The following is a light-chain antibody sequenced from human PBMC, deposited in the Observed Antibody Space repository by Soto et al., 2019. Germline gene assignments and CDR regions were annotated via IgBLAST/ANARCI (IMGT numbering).Light chain of an antibody. V-gene: IGLV2-14*01. CDR3: SSYTSISSPLYV. Sequence: QSALTQPASVSGSPGQSITISCTGTSSDVGGYNYVSWYQQYPGKAPKLMIYDVSYRPSGVSKRFSGSKSGNTASLTISGLQAEDEADYYCSSYTSISSPLYVFGTGTKVTVL. CDR1: SSDVGGYNY. CDR2: DVS. J-gene: IGLJ1*01.